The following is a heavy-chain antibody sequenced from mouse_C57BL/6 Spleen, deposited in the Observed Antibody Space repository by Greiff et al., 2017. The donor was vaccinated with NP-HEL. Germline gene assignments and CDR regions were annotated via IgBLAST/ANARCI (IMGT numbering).Heavy chain of an antibody. J-gene: IGHJ4*01. CDR2: INPSSGYT. CDR1: GYTFTSYW. CDR3: ARNLYYAMDY. V-gene: IGHV1-7*01. Sequence: QVQLKESGAELAKPGASVTLSCTASGYTFTSYWMHWVKQRPGQGLVWIGYINPSSGYTKYNQKFKDKATLTADKSSSTAYMQLSSLTYEDSAVYYCARNLYYAMDYWGQGTSVTVSS.